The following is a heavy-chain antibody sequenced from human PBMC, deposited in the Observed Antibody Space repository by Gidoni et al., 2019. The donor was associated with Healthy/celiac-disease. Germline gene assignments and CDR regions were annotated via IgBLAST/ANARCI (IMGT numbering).Heavy chain of an antibody. J-gene: IGHJ4*02. Sequence: EVQLVESGGGLVQPGGSLRLSCAASGFTFSSYWMSWVRQAPGKGLEWLANIKQDGSEQYYVDSVKGRFTISRDNAKNSLYLQMNSLRAEDTAVYYCASQVGSYSPFDYWGQGTLVTVSS. CDR3: ASQVGSYSPFDY. V-gene: IGHV3-7*01. CDR2: IKQDGSEQ. D-gene: IGHD1-26*01. CDR1: GFTFSSYW.